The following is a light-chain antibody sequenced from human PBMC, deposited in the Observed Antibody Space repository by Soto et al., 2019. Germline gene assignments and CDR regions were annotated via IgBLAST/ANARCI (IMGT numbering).Light chain of an antibody. J-gene: IGKJ2*02. CDR3: QQYYSYPPWT. Sequence: AIRMTQSPSSFSASTGDRVTITCRASQGISSYLAWYQQKPGKAPKLLIYAASTLQSGVPSRFSGSVSGTDYTLTISCLQSEDFATYYCQQYYSYPPWTFGEGTKVDIK. CDR1: QGISSY. CDR2: AAS. V-gene: IGKV1-8*01.